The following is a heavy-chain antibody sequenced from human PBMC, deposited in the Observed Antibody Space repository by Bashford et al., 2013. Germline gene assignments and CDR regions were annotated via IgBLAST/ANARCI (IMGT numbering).Heavy chain of an antibody. CDR3: ARDSYYDSSGIDFDY. Sequence: ASVKVSCKASGYTFTSYYMHWVRQAPGQGLEWMGIINPSGGSTSYAQKFQGRVTMTRDTSTSTVYMELRSLRSDDTAVYYCARDSYYDSSGIDFDYWGQGTLVTVSS. CDR1: GYTFTSYY. V-gene: IGHV1-46*01. CDR2: INPSGGST. D-gene: IGHD3-22*01. J-gene: IGHJ4*02.